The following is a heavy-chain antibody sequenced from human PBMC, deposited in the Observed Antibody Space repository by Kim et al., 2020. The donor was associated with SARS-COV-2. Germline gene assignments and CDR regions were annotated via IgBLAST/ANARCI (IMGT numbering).Heavy chain of an antibody. D-gene: IGHD2-2*01. V-gene: IGHV3-48*02. CDR1: GFTFSSYS. CDR3: ANAYLCGFDC. Sequence: GGSLRLSCATSGFTFSSYSMNWVRQAPGKGLEWVSYISDSSPTVYYADSVEGRFTISRDNAKNSLFLQMNSLRDEDTAVYYCANAYLCGFDCWGQGTLVT. CDR2: ISDSSPTV. J-gene: IGHJ4*02.